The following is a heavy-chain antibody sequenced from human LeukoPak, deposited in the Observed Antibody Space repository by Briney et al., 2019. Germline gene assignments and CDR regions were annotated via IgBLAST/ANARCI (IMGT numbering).Heavy chain of an antibody. CDR1: GGSISSYY. D-gene: IGHD3-3*01. Sequence: PSETLSLTCTVSGGSISSYYWSWIRQPAGKGLQWIGRIYSSGSTNYNPSLKSRVTMSVDTSKSQFSLRLSSVTAADTAVYYCARDLGFWSGPDSWGQGTLVTVSS. J-gene: IGHJ4*02. CDR3: ARDLGFWSGPDS. V-gene: IGHV4-4*07. CDR2: IYSSGST.